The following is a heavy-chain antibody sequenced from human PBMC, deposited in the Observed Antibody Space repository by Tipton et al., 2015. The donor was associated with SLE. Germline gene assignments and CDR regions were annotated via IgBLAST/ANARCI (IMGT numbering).Heavy chain of an antibody. CDR2: INHSGST. V-gene: IGHV4-34*01. CDR1: GGSISSYY. Sequence: LRLSCTVSGGSISSYYWSWIRQPPGKGLEWIGEINHSGSTNYNPSLKSRVTISVDTSKNQFSLKLSSVTAADTAVYYCARGPTGGTNYWGQGTLVTVSS. D-gene: IGHD3-16*01. J-gene: IGHJ4*02. CDR3: ARGPTGGTNY.